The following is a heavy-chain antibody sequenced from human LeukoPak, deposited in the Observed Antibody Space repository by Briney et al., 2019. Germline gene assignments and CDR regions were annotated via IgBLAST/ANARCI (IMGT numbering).Heavy chain of an antibody. V-gene: IGHV4-38-2*02. CDR2: LYHSGST. Sequence: SETLSLTCTVSGYSISNAYYWVWIRQPPGKGLEWIGSLYHSGSTYYNPSLKSRVTTSVDTSKNRFSLKLTSVTAADAAVYYCARELHSGSYYFDYWGQGTLVTVSS. D-gene: IGHD1-26*01. CDR3: ARELHSGSYYFDY. CDR1: GYSISNAYY. J-gene: IGHJ4*02.